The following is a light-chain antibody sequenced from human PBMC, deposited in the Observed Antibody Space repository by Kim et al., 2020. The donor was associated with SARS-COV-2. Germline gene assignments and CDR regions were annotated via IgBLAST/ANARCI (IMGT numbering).Light chain of an antibody. CDR2: GKN. J-gene: IGLJ2*01. CDR3: NSRDSSDNVV. CDR1: SVRSYY. Sequence: VGVGQIVRSTGQGDSVRSYYGTGCQQKPGQAPIIVIYGKNIRPSGIPDRFSGSSSGNTASLTITGTQAGDEADYYCNSRDSSDNVVFGGGTQLTVL. V-gene: IGLV3-19*01.